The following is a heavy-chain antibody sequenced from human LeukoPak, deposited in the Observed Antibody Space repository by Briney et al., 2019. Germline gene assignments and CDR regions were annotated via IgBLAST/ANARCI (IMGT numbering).Heavy chain of an antibody. V-gene: IGHV3-48*03. J-gene: IGHJ4*02. CDR3: ARDCSGGSCQAILRDY. CDR1: GFTFSSYE. D-gene: IGHD2-15*01. Sequence: PGGSLRLSCAASGFTFSSYEMNWVRQAPGKGLEWVSYISSSGSTIYYADSVKGRFTISRDNAKNSLYLQMNSLRAEDTAVYYCARDCSGGSCQAILRDYWGQGTLVTVSS. CDR2: ISSSGSTI.